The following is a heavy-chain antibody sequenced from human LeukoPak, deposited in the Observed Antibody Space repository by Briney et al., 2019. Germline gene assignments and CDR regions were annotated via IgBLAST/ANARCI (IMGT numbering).Heavy chain of an antibody. CDR3: ARTSHESVLYWSDP. Sequence: ASVKVSCKASGYTFTSYGISWVRQAPGQGLEWMGWISSYNGNTNYAQKLQGRVTVSTDTSTSTAYMELRSLRSDDTAVYYCARTSHESVLYWSDPWGQGTLVNVSS. J-gene: IGHJ5*02. CDR2: ISSYNGNT. V-gene: IGHV1-18*01. D-gene: IGHD3-16*01. CDR1: GYTFTSYG.